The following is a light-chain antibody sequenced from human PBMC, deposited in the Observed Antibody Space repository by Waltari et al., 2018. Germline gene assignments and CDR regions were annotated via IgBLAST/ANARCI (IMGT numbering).Light chain of an antibody. CDR3: QQYTSPPWT. J-gene: IGKJ1*01. CDR2: KAS. Sequence: DIQMTQSPSTLSASVGDIVTITCRASQSINSWLAWYQQEPGKAPKLLIQKASILESGVPSRFSGSGSGTEFTLTISSLQPDDFATYFCQQYTSPPWTFGQGTKVEIK. CDR1: QSINSW. V-gene: IGKV1-5*03.